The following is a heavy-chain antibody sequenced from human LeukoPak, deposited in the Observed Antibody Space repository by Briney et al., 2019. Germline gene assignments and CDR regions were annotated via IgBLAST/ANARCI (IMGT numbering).Heavy chain of an antibody. D-gene: IGHD4-17*01. J-gene: IGHJ3*02. CDR3: ARPQDYGDGAFDI. CDR1: GGSISSYY. CDR2: VYYSGST. V-gene: IGHV4-59*08. Sequence: SETLSLTCTVSGGSISSYYWSWIRQPPGKGLEWIGYVYYSGSTNYNPPLKSRVTISVDTSKNQFSLTLSSVTAADPAVYYCARPQDYGDGAFDIWGQGTMVTVSS.